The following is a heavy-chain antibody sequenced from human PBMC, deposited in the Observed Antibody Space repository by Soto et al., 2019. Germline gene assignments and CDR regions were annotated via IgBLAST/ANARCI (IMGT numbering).Heavy chain of an antibody. V-gene: IGHV3-30-3*01. D-gene: IGHD7-27*01. CDR2: ISYDGTNK. J-gene: IGHJ4*02. CDR1: GFSFSISP. Sequence: QVQLVESGGGVVQPGRSLRLSCAASGFSFSISPMHWVRQAPGKGPEWVALISYDGTNKFYADSVKGRFTISRDNSKSTLYLQVDSLRPEDAAVYYCARDPKTSGGQHWAFTYFDSWGQGTLVTVSS. CDR3: ARDPKTSGGQHWAFTYFDS.